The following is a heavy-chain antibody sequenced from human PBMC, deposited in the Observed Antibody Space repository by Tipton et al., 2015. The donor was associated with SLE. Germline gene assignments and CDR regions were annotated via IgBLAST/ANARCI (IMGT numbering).Heavy chain of an antibody. D-gene: IGHD3-3*01. Sequence: TLSLTCTVSGGSLSSYYWSWIRQSPEKGPGWIGYLSYSGSTNYNPSLESRVTISVDTSKNQFSLKLSSVTAADTTVYYCARVLGVVKSYYMDVWGKGTTVTVSS. J-gene: IGHJ6*03. CDR1: GGSLSSYY. CDR2: LSYSGST. V-gene: IGHV4-59*08. CDR3: ARVLGVVKSYYMDV.